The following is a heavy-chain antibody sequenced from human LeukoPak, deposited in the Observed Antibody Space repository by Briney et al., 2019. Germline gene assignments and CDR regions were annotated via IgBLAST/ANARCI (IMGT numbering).Heavy chain of an antibody. V-gene: IGHV4-4*07. Sequence: SETLSLTCTVSGASISNYFWSWIRQPAGKGLEWIGRVYTSGSTNYNPSLKSRLTMSVDTSKNQLSLNLSSVTAADTAVYFCARTFNVVEQDWGQGTLVTVSS. CDR1: GASISNYF. CDR3: ARTFNVVEQD. D-gene: IGHD1/OR15-1a*01. CDR2: VYTSGST. J-gene: IGHJ4*02.